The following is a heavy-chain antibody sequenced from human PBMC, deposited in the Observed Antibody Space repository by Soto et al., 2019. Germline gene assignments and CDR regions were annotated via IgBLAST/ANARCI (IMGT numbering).Heavy chain of an antibody. V-gene: IGHV1-24*01. CDR3: AIAAYCSGATCYSDYNWFDP. J-gene: IGHJ5*02. D-gene: IGHD2-15*01. CDR1: GYTLSEVS. Sequence: GASVKVSCKVSGYTLSEVSIHWVRQTPGKGLEWMGGFDPENDETSYAQKFQGRVTLTEDTSTDTAYSELSSLRSEDTAIYYCAIAAYCSGATCYSDYNWFDPWGQGTLVTVSS. CDR2: FDPENDET.